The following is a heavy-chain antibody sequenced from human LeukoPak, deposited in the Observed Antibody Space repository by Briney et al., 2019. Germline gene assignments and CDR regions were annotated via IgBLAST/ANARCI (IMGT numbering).Heavy chain of an antibody. CDR2: IYPGDSDT. V-gene: IGHV5-51*01. Sequence: GESLKISCKAYGYSFSIYWIGWVRQMPGKGLEWMGIIYPGDSDTRYSPSFQGQVTISADKSVNTAYLQWSSLKASDTAMYYCARHSSWSSVTTPFDYWGQGTLVTVSS. CDR3: ARHSSWSSVTTPFDY. CDR1: GYSFSIYW. J-gene: IGHJ4*02. D-gene: IGHD4-17*01.